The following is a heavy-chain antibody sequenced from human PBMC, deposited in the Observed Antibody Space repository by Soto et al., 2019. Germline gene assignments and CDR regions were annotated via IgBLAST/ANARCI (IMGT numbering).Heavy chain of an antibody. CDR2: ISSGSSNI. D-gene: IGHD2-15*01. CDR3: ASATVVAGTFDF. Sequence: EVQLVESGGGLVKPRGSLTLSCAGSGFAFRSYNMNWVRQPPGKGLEWVASISSGSSNIYYADSVKGRFTISRDNAKDSLYLQMDSLRAEDSAVYYCASATVVAGTFDFWAQGTLLTVSS. J-gene: IGHJ4*02. V-gene: IGHV3-21*01. CDR1: GFAFRSYN.